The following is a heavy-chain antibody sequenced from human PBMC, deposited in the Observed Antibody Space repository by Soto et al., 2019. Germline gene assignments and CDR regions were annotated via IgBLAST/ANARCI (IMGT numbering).Heavy chain of an antibody. V-gene: IGHV3-72*01. CDR1: GLIFSDYH. CDR2: IRRKANSYTT. J-gene: IGHJ6*02. D-gene: IGHD4-4*01. Sequence: EVQLVESGGGLVQPGGSLRLSCAASGLIFSDYHMDWVRQAPGKGLEWVGRIRRKANSYTTEYAASVKGRFTISRADSKTSLYLQMNRLKTEDTAVFSCAMLVGCSGGSNDLDVWRQGTTVTVSS. CDR3: AMLVGCSGGSNDLDV.